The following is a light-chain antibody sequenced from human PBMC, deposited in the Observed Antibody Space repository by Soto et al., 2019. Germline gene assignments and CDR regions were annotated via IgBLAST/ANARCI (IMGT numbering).Light chain of an antibody. J-gene: IGLJ2*01. V-gene: IGLV2-14*01. CDR3: RSYTGSTTLDVV. CDR2: EVT. CDR1: SSDVGGHNY. Sequence: QSALTQPASVSGSPGQSITISCTGTSSDVGGHNYVSWYQQHPGTAPKLLLYEVTNRPSGVSNRFSGSKSGNTASLTISGLQSEDEADYYCRSYTGSTTLDVVFGGGTQLTVL.